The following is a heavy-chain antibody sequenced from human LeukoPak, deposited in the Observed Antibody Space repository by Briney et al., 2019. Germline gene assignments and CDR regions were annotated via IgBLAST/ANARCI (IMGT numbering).Heavy chain of an antibody. Sequence: PGGSLRLSCAASGFTFSSYAMSWVRQAPGKGLEWVSAISGSGGSTYYADSVKGRFTISRDNSKNTLYLQMYSLRAEDTAVYYCARDAGGAAAGTGYYYGMDVWGQGTTVTVSS. J-gene: IGHJ6*02. CDR1: GFTFSSYA. CDR3: ARDAGGAAAGTGYYYGMDV. V-gene: IGHV3-23*01. CDR2: ISGSGGST. D-gene: IGHD6-13*01.